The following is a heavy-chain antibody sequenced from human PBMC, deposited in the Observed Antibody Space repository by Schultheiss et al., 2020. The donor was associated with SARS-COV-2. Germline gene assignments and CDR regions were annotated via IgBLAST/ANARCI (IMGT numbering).Heavy chain of an antibody. CDR1: GYTFTSYG. D-gene: IGHD3-10*01. V-gene: IGHV1-18*04. Sequence: ASVKVSCKDSGYTFTSYGISWVRQAPGQGLEWMGWISAYNGNTNYAQKLQGRVTMTTDTSTSTAYMELRSLRSDDTAVYYCARDLYPQQELLWFGELVRTSYYDGMDVWGQGTTGTVSS. J-gene: IGHJ6*02. CDR2: ISAYNGNT. CDR3: ARDLYPQQELLWFGELVRTSYYDGMDV.